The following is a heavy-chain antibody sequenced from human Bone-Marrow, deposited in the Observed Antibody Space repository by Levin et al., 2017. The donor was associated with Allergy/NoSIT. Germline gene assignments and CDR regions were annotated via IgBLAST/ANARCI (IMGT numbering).Heavy chain of an antibody. J-gene: IGHJ4*02. D-gene: IGHD3-22*01. Sequence: SCAASGFTFSSYSMNWVRQAPGKGLEWVSSISSSSSYIYYADSVKGRFTISRDNAKNSLYLQMNSLRAEDTAVYYCARDSPEEDYYDSSGYAHWGQGTLVTVSS. V-gene: IGHV3-21*01. CDR3: ARDSPEEDYYDSSGYAH. CDR2: ISSSSSYI. CDR1: GFTFSSYS.